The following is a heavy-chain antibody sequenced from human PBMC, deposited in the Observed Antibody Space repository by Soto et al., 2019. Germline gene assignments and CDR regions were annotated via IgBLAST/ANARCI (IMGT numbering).Heavy chain of an antibody. Sequence: PGGSLRLSCAASGFTFSSYGMHWVRQAPGKGLEWVAVISYDGSNKYYADSVKGRFTISRDNSRNTLYLQMNSLRAEDTAVYYCAKDQSLTTVTTFSDYWGQGTLVTVSS. CDR2: ISYDGSNK. CDR3: AKDQSLTTVTTFSDY. D-gene: IGHD4-17*01. CDR1: GFTFSSYG. V-gene: IGHV3-30*18. J-gene: IGHJ4*02.